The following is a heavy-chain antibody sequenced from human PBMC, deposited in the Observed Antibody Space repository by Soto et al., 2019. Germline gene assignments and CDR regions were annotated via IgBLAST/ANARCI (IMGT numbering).Heavy chain of an antibody. V-gene: IGHV4-30-2*01. CDR2: IYHSGST. Sequence: SETLSLTCAVSGGSISSGGYSWSWIRQPPGKGLEWIGYIYHSGSTYYNPSLKSRVTISVDRSKNQFSLKLSSVTAADTAVYYCAREGYYDSSGYVIEYWGQGTLVTVSS. CDR1: GGSISSGGYS. D-gene: IGHD3-22*01. J-gene: IGHJ4*02. CDR3: AREGYYDSSGYVIEY.